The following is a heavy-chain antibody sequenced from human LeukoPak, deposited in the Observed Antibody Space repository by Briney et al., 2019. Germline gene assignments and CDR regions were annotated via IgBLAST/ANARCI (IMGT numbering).Heavy chain of an antibody. V-gene: IGHV1-2*02. J-gene: IGHJ3*02. D-gene: IGHD3-16*02. Sequence: ASVKVSCKASGYTFTGYYMHWVRQAPGQGLEWMGWINPNSGGTNYAQKFQGRVTMTRDPSISTAYMELSRLRSDDTAVYYCAREGVVSGRLGELSLPYDAFDIWGQGTMVTVSS. CDR1: GYTFTGYY. CDR2: INPNSGGT. CDR3: AREGVVSGRLGELSLPYDAFDI.